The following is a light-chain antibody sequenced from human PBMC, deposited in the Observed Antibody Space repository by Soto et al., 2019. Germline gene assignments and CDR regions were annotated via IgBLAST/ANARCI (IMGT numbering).Light chain of an antibody. CDR2: EGS. CDR3: CSYAGSSTYV. Sequence: QSALAQPASVSGSPGQSITISCTGTSSEVGSYNLVSWYQQHPGKAPKLMIYEGSKRPSGVSNRFSGSKSGNTASLTISGLQAEDEADYYCCSYAGSSTYVFGTGTKVTVL. CDR1: SSEVGSYNL. J-gene: IGLJ1*01. V-gene: IGLV2-23*01.